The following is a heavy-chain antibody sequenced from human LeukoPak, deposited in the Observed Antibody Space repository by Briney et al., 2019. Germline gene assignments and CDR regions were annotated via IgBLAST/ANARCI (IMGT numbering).Heavy chain of an antibody. Sequence: GESLKISCKGSGYSFTSYWIGWVRQMPGKGLERMGIIYPGDSDTRYSPSFQGQVTISADKSISTAYLQWSSLKASDTAMYYCARRRYCSGGSCYPLDAFDIWGQGTMVTVSS. CDR2: IYPGDSDT. J-gene: IGHJ3*02. CDR1: GYSFTSYW. CDR3: ARRRYCSGGSCYPLDAFDI. V-gene: IGHV5-51*01. D-gene: IGHD2-15*01.